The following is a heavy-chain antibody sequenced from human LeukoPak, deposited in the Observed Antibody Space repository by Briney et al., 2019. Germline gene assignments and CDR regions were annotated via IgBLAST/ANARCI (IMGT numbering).Heavy chain of an antibody. CDR1: GFTFSSYA. CDR3: AKVVGLPITIIVGGFDY. V-gene: IGHV3-23*01. D-gene: IGHD3-22*01. CDR2: ISGSGGST. J-gene: IGHJ4*02. Sequence: GGSLRLSCAASGFTFSSYAMSWVRQAPGKGLEWVSAISGSGGSTYYADSVKGRFTISRDNSKNTLYLQMNSLRAEDTAVYYCAKVVGLPITIIVGGFDYWGQGTLVTVSS.